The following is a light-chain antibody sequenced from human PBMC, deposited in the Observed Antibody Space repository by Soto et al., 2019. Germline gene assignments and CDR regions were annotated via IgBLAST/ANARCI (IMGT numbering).Light chain of an antibody. J-gene: IGKJ5*01. Sequence: IQMTQSPSSVSASVGDRVTITCRASQSISSYLNWYQHKPGKAPKPLIYAASNLQSGVPSRFSGSGSGTDFTLTISSLQPEDFATYYCQQSYSTPPITFGQGTRLEI. CDR2: AAS. CDR3: QQSYSTPPIT. CDR1: QSISSY. V-gene: IGKV1-39*01.